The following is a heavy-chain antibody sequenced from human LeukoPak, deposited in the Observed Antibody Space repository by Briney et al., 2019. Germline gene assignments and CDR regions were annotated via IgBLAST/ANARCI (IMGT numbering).Heavy chain of an antibody. CDR1: GGSISSSSYY. CDR2: IYTSGST. Sequence: SETLSLTCTVSGGSISSSSYYWGWIRQPPGKGLEWIGSIYTSGSTNYNPSLKSRVTMSVDTSKNQFSLKLSSVTAADTAVYYCARDYGDYPRDYFDYWGQGTLVTVSS. J-gene: IGHJ4*02. CDR3: ARDYGDYPRDYFDY. D-gene: IGHD4-17*01. V-gene: IGHV4-39*07.